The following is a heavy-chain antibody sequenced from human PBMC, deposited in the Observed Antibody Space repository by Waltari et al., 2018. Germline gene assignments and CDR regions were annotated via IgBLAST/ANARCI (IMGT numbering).Heavy chain of an antibody. CDR2: IYPAYSDT. Sequence: EVQLVQSGAEVKKPGESLKISCKGSGYTFTSSWIGWVRQMPGKGLEWMGFIYPAYSDTRYSPSFQGQVTISADKSISTAYLQWSSLKASDTAMYYCARPGGSYYDSSGYSYYFDYWGQGTLVTVSS. CDR3: ARPGGSYYDSSGYSYYFDY. V-gene: IGHV5-51*01. J-gene: IGHJ4*02. CDR1: GYTFTSSW. D-gene: IGHD3-22*01.